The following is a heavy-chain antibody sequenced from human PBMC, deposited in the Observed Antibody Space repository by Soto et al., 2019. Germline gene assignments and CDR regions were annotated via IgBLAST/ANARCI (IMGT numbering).Heavy chain of an antibody. V-gene: IGHV3-30-3*01. J-gene: IGHJ6*02. CDR3: AKVTKRAAAGRYEYYKYGMDV. CDR2: ISYDGSNK. CDR1: GFTFSSYA. D-gene: IGHD6-13*01. Sequence: GGSLRLSCAASGFTFSSYAMHWVRQAPGKGLEWVAVISYDGSNKYYADSVKGRFTISRDNSENTLYLQMNGLRAEDTALYYCAKVTKRAAAGRYEYYKYGMDVWGQGTTVTVSS.